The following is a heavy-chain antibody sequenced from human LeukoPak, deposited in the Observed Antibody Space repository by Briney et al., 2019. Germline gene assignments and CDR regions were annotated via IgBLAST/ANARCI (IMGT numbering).Heavy chain of an antibody. CDR1: GFTFTKYA. Sequence: HAGGTLRLSCAASGFTFTKYAMSWVRQAAGKGLEWVSAIGGSGTKTFYAESVKGRFTISRDNSKNTLYLQMNSLRAEDTAVYYCAREGWELRGYFDYWGQGTLVTVSS. J-gene: IGHJ4*02. CDR3: AREGWELRGYFDY. D-gene: IGHD1-26*01. CDR2: IGGSGTKT. V-gene: IGHV3-23*01.